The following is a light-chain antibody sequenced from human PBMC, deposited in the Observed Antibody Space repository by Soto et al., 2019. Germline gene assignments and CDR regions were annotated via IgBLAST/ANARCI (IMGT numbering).Light chain of an antibody. CDR2: RNN. Sequence: QPVLTQPPSASGTPEQRVTISCSGTSSSIESNYVYWYQQLPGTAPRLLIYRNNQRPSGVPDRFSGSKSGTSASLAISALRSEDEADYYCTVWDDSLRGRLFGGGTKLTVL. J-gene: IGLJ2*01. V-gene: IGLV1-47*01. CDR1: SSSIESNY. CDR3: TVWDDSLRGRL.